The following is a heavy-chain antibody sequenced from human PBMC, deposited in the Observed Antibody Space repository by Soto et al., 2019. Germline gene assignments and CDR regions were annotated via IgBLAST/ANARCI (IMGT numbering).Heavy chain of an antibody. J-gene: IGHJ4*02. CDR3: ARDQIPGPPDYCDY. V-gene: IGHV3-30-3*01. CDR1: GFTVSSYA. Sequence: GGSLRLSCAASGFTVSSYAMHWVRQAPGKGLEWVAVISYNGDTTYYAESVKGRFTISRDNSKNTLYLQMNSLRAEDTAVYYCARDQIPGPPDYCDYWGQGTLVTVSS. CDR2: ISYNGDTT.